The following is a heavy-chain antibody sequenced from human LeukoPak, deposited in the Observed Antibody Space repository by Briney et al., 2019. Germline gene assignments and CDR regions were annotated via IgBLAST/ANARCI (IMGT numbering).Heavy chain of an antibody. CDR2: INPNSGGT. D-gene: IGHD1-26*01. CDR3: ARGGDTVGATRSAFDI. J-gene: IGHJ3*02. Sequence: GASVKVSCKASGYTFTGYYMHWVRQAPGQGLEWMGWINPNSGGTNYAQKFQGRVTMTRDTSISTAYMELSRLRSDDTAIYYCARGGDTVGATRSAFDIWGQGTLVTVSS. V-gene: IGHV1-2*02. CDR1: GYTFTGYY.